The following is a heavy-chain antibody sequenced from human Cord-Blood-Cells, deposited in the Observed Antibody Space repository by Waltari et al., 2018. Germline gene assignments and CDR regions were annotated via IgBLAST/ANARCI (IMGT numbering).Heavy chain of an antibody. J-gene: IGHJ4*02. CDR3: ASDLAAAGTDY. CDR2: INSEGSST. D-gene: IGHD6-13*01. Sequence: EVQLVESGGGLVQPGGSLRLSCAASGFTFSSYWMHWVRQAPGKGLVLVSRINSEGSSTSYADSVKGRFTIARDNAKNTLYLQMNSLRAEDTAVYYCASDLAAAGTDYWGQGTLVTVSS. CDR1: GFTFSSYW. V-gene: IGHV3-74*01.